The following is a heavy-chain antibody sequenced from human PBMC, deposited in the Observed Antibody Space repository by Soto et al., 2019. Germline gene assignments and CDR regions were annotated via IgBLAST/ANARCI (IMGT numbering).Heavy chain of an antibody. J-gene: IGHJ6*02. CDR2: IYHSGST. CDR3: ARDFKYDGMDV. V-gene: IGHV4-30-2*01. CDR1: GGSISSGGYS. D-gene: IGHD2-8*01. Sequence: TLSLTCAVSGGSISSGGYSWSWIRQPPGKGLEWIGYIYHSGSTYYNPSLKSRVTISVDRSRNQFSLKLSSVTAADTAVYYCARDFKYDGMDVWGQGTTVTVSS.